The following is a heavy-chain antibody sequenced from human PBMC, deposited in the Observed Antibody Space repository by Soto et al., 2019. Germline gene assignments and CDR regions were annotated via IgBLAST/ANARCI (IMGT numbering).Heavy chain of an antibody. CDR3: ASWSRSNAFDI. CDR2: INSDGSST. D-gene: IGHD1-26*01. CDR1: GFTFSSYW. Sequence: GGSLRLSCAASGFTFSSYWMQWVRQAPGKGLVWASHINSDGSSTNYADSVKGRFTISRDNAKNTLYLQMNSLRAEDTAMYYCASWSRSNAFDIWGQGTMVTVSS. J-gene: IGHJ3*02. V-gene: IGHV3-74*01.